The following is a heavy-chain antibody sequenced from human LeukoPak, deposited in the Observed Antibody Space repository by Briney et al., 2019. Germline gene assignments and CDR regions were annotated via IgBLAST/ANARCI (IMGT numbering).Heavy chain of an antibody. J-gene: IGHJ4*02. V-gene: IGHV4-34*01. CDR1: GGSFSGYY. Sequence: SETLSLTCAVYGGSFSGYYWSWIRQPPGKGLEWIGEINHSGSTNYNPSLKSRVTISVDTSKNQFSLKLSSVTAADTAVYYCARGYYGSGGYYFDYWGQGTLVTVSS. D-gene: IGHD3-10*01. CDR2: INHSGST. CDR3: ARGYYGSGGYYFDY.